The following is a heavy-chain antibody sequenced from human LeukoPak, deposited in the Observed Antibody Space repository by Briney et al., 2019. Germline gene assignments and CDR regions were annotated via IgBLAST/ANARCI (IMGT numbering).Heavy chain of an antibody. Sequence: HPGGFLRLSCAASGFTFSIYSMNWVRQAPGKGLEWVSYISSSSSTIYYADSVKGRFTVSRDNAKNSLYLQMNSLRAEDTAVYYCARDLGVVSHYHFDHWGQGTLVTVSS. J-gene: IGHJ4*02. CDR3: ARDLGVVSHYHFDH. V-gene: IGHV3-48*01. CDR1: GFTFSIYS. CDR2: ISSSSSTI. D-gene: IGHD3-10*01.